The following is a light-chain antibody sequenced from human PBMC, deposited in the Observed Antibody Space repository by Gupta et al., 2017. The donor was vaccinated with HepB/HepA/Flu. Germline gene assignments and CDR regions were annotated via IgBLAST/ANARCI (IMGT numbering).Light chain of an antibody. CDR1: NIGSKS. Sequence: SYVLTQPPSVSVAPGKTARITCGGNNIGSKSVHWYQQKPGQAPVLVSYYDSDRPSGIPERFSGSNSGNTATLTSSRVEAGDEADYYCQVWDSSSDHPRGVFGGGTKLTVL. CDR2: YDS. J-gene: IGLJ2*01. V-gene: IGLV3-21*04. CDR3: QVWDSSSDHPRGV.